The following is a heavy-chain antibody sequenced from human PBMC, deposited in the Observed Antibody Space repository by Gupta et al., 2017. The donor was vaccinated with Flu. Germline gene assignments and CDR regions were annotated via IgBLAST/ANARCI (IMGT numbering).Heavy chain of an antibody. V-gene: IGHV3-23*01. CDR1: GFTFGAYA. D-gene: IGHD2-21*01. CDR3: TRVGGHSYFDF. J-gene: IGHJ4*02. CDR2: MSSSGNTI. Sequence: EVQLLESGGGLVQPGGSLRLSCAASGFTFGAYAMRWVRQAPGKGLQWISAMSSSGNTIYYADSVKGRFTISRDNSKNTLYLQMNSLRAEDTAVYFCTRVGGHSYFDFWGQGTLVTVSS.